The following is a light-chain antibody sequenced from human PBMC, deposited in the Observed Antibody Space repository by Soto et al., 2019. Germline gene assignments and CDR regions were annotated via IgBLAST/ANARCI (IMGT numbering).Light chain of an antibody. CDR1: SSDVGNYIF. CDR2: EVT. CDR3: CSYAGASTGV. Sequence: ALTQPASVSGSPGQSITISCTGTSSDVGNYIFVSWYQQHPGKAPKLMIYEVTKRPSGVSDRFSGSKSGNTASLTISGLQAEDEADYYCCSYAGASTGVFGGGTKLTVL. V-gene: IGLV2-23*02. J-gene: IGLJ3*02.